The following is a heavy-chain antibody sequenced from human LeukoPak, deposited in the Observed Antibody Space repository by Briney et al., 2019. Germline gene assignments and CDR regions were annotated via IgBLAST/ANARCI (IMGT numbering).Heavy chain of an antibody. CDR3: APIVVVAATGGY. J-gene: IGHJ4*01. CDR1: GFTFSSYG. D-gene: IGHD2-15*01. Sequence: GGSLRLSCAASGFTFSSYGMHWVRQAPGKGLEWVAFIRYDGSNKYYADSVKGRFTISRDNSKNTLYLQVNSQRAAVTDVTFCAPIVVVAATGGYSGDRAPVTVSS. V-gene: IGHV3-30*02. CDR2: IRYDGSNK.